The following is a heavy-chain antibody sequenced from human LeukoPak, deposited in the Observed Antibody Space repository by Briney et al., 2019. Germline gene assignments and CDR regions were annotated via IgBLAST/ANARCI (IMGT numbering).Heavy chain of an antibody. J-gene: IGHJ6*03. CDR1: GGSFSGYY. V-gene: IGHV4-34*01. Sequence: SETLSLTCAVYGGSFSGYYWSWIRQPPGKGLEWIGEINHSGSNYNPSLKSRVTISVDTSKNQFSLKLSSVTAADTAVYYCARGPSYDFWSGYYYYYYMDVWGKGTTVTVSS. CDR2: INHSGS. CDR3: ARGPSYDFWSGYYYYYYMDV. D-gene: IGHD3-3*01.